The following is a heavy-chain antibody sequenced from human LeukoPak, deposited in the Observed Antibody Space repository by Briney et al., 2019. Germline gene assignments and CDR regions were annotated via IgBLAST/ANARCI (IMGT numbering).Heavy chain of an antibody. D-gene: IGHD3-3*01. Sequence: PGGSLRLSCAASGVTFSTYAMNSVGQAPGKGLEWVSAISGSGGSTYYADSVKGRFTISRDNSKNTQYLQMNSLRAEDTAVYFCAARYDLWSGPYYYNYMDVWGKGTTVTVSS. V-gene: IGHV3-23*01. J-gene: IGHJ6*03. CDR2: ISGSGGST. CDR1: GVTFSTYA. CDR3: AARYDLWSGPYYYNYMDV.